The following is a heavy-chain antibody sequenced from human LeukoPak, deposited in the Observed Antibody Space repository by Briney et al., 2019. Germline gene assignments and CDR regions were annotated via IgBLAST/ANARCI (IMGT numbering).Heavy chain of an antibody. CDR2: IWYDGSNK. V-gene: IGHV3-33*01. D-gene: IGHD4-23*01. CDR3: ARGRGADYGGNSGYFDY. J-gene: IGHJ4*02. Sequence: QPGKSLRLSCAASGFTFSGFGMHCVRQAPGKGLAWVAVIWYDGSNKYYADSVKGRFTISRDNPKNTLYVQMNSLRAEDTAVYYCARGRGADYGGNSGYFDYWGQGTLVTVSS. CDR1: GFTFSGFG.